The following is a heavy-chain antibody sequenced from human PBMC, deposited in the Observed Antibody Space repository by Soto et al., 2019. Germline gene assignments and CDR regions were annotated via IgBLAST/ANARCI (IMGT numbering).Heavy chain of an antibody. D-gene: IGHD1-1*01. V-gene: IGHV4-4*02. CDR3: AREVAVSLGTGWFDP. CDR1: GGSISSSNW. Sequence: QVPLQESGPGLVKPSGTLSLTCAVSGGSISSSNWWSWVRQPPEKGLEWIGEIYHSGSTNYNPSPKSRVTISVDKSKNQFSLKLSSVTAADTAVYYCAREVAVSLGTGWFDPWGQGTLVTVSS. J-gene: IGHJ5*02. CDR2: IYHSGST.